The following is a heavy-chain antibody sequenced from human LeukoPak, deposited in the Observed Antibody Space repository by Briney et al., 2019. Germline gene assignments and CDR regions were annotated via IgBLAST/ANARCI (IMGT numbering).Heavy chain of an antibody. CDR2: ISYSGSP. J-gene: IGHJ4*02. Sequence: SETLSLTCTVSGGSISTNYWSWIRQPPGKGLEWIGFISYSGSPSYNPSLKSRVTISVDTSKNQFSLKLSSVTAADTAVYYCARGVVVTAMAYWGQGTLVTVSS. D-gene: IGHD2-21*02. CDR3: ARGVVVTAMAY. CDR1: GGSISTNY. V-gene: IGHV4-59*12.